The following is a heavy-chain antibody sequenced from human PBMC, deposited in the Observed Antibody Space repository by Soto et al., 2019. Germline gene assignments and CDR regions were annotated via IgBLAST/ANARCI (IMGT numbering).Heavy chain of an antibody. CDR1: GCSISSYY. V-gene: IGHV4-59*01. D-gene: IGHD3-3*01. J-gene: IGHJ4*02. Sequence: SETLSLTCTVSGCSISSYYWSWIRQPPGKGLEWIGYIYYSASTNYNPSLKSRVTISVDTSKNQFSLKLSSVAAADTAVYYCARSGPFWSGYYYYDYWGQGTLVTVSS. CDR3: ARSGPFWSGYYYYDY. CDR2: IYYSAST.